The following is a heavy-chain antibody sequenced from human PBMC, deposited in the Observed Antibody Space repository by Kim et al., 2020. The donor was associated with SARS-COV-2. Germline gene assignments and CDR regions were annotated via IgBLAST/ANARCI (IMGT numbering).Heavy chain of an antibody. CDR3: ARDGVLLWFGELPSSTHFDY. V-gene: IGHV3-48*03. CDR1: GFTFSSYE. Sequence: GGSLILSCAASGFTFSSYEMNWVRQAPGKGLEWVSYISSSGSTIYYADSVKGRFTISRDNSKNSLYLQMNSLRAEDTAVYYCARDGVLLWFGELPSSTHFDYWGQGTLVTVSS. J-gene: IGHJ4*02. D-gene: IGHD3-10*01. CDR2: ISSSGSTI.